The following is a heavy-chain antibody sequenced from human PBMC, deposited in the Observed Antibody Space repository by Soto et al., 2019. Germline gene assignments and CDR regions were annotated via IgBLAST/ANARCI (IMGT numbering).Heavy chain of an antibody. Sequence: QMQLLESGPGLVKPSETLSLTCAVSSASIDNNWNWVRQPPGKGLEWIGEIHQSGISYKNPSLKSRVTMSVDKSKNQFSLNLSSVTAADTAVYFCARSFGRDAFDQWGQGTMVTVSS. D-gene: IGHD1-26*01. CDR2: IHQSGIS. V-gene: IGHV4-4*02. CDR1: SASIDNN. J-gene: IGHJ4*02. CDR3: ARSFGRDAFDQ.